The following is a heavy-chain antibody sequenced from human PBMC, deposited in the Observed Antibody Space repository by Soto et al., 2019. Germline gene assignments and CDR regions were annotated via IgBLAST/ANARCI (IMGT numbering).Heavy chain of an antibody. CDR3: VRSSTGFLEWLQTYYFDY. V-gene: IGHV2-5*02. CDR2: IYWDDDK. J-gene: IGHJ4*02. CDR1: GFSLSTSGVG. D-gene: IGHD3-3*01. Sequence: QITLKESGPTLVKPTQTLTLTCTFSGFSLSTSGVGVGWIRQPPGKALEWLALIYWDDDKRYSPSLKSRLTITKDTSKNQVVLTMTNMDPVDTATYYCVRSSTGFLEWLQTYYFDYWGQGTLVTVSS.